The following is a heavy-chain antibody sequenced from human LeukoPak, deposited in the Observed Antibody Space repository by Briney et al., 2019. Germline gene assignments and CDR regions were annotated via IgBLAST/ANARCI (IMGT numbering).Heavy chain of an antibody. Sequence: PSETLSLTCTVSGGSVITADSYWSWIRQPPGKGLEWIGSIYYSGSTYYNPSLKSRVTISVDTSKNQFSLKLSSVTAADTAVYYCARGGGATMIAKDYWGQGTLVTVSS. D-gene: IGHD3-22*01. CDR3: ARGGGATMIAKDY. CDR2: IYYSGST. V-gene: IGHV4-39*07. CDR1: GGSVITADSY. J-gene: IGHJ4*02.